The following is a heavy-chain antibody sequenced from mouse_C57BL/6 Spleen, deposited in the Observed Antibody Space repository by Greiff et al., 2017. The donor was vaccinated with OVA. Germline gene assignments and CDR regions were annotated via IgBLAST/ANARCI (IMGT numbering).Heavy chain of an antibody. D-gene: IGHD2-2*01. Sequence: DVQGVESGGGLVQPGGSLKLSCAASGFTFSDYYMYWVRQTPEKRLEWVAYISNGGGSNYYPDTVKGRFTISRDNAKNTLYLQMSRLKSEDTAMYYCARPGGSTMVTTRYFDVWGTGTTVTVSS. J-gene: IGHJ1*03. V-gene: IGHV5-12*01. CDR3: ARPGGSTMVTTRYFDV. CDR1: GFTFSDYY. CDR2: ISNGGGSN.